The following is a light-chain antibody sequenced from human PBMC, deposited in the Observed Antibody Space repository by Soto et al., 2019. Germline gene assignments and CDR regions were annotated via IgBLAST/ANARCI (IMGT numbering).Light chain of an antibody. CDR1: QSVSSN. V-gene: IGKV3-15*01. J-gene: IGKJ5*01. CDR2: GAS. CDR3: QQRSDWPIT. Sequence: IVMTQSPATLSVSPGERATLSCRASQSVSSNLAWYQQKPGQAPRLLIYGASTRATGIPARFSGSGSGTDFTLTICSLEPDDFAVYYCQQRSDWPITFGQGTRLE.